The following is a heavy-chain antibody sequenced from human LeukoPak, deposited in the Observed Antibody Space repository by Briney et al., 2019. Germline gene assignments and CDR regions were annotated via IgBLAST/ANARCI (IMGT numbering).Heavy chain of an antibody. CDR1: GFTFSSYA. CDR2: ISYDGSNK. J-gene: IGHJ4*02. V-gene: IGHV3-30-3*01. CDR3: AKATYDYSNYVPLDY. D-gene: IGHD4-11*01. Sequence: GGSLRLSCAASGFTFSSYAMHWVRQAPGKGLEWVAVISYDGSNKYYADSVKGRFTISRDNSKNTLYLQMNSLRAEDTAVYYCAKATYDYSNYVPLDYWGQGTLVTVSS.